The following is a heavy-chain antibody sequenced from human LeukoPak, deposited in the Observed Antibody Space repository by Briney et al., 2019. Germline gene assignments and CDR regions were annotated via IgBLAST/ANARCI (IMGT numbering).Heavy chain of an antibody. V-gene: IGHV3-30*04. D-gene: IGHD2-15*01. Sequence: GGSLRLSCAASGFTLSRYDMHWVRQAPGKGLEWVAIISYDGSDKYYADSVKGRFTISRDNSKNTLYVQMNSLGPEDTALYYCARDRGYCSGGSRYSAFDHWGQGTLVTVSS. CDR3: ARDRGYCSGGSRYSAFDH. CDR1: GFTLSRYD. J-gene: IGHJ4*02. CDR2: ISYDGSDK.